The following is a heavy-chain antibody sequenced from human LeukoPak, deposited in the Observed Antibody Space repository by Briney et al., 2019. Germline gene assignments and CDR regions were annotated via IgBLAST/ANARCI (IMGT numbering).Heavy chain of an antibody. CDR3: AKLSPYGSGSYYNW. V-gene: IGHV3-7*03. Sequence: GGSLRLSCAASGFTFSSYWMSWVRQAPGKGLEWVANINQDGSEKYYVDSVKGRFTISRDNAKKSLYLQMNSLRAEDTAVYYCAKLSPYGSGSYYNWWGQGTLVTVSS. CDR2: INQDGSEK. J-gene: IGHJ4*02. CDR1: GFTFSSYW. D-gene: IGHD3-10*01.